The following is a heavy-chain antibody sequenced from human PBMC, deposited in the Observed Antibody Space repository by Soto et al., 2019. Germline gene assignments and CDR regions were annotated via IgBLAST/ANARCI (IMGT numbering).Heavy chain of an antibody. V-gene: IGHV1-46*01. Sequence: ASVKVSCKASGYTFTSYYMHWVRQAPGQGLEWMGIINPSGGSTSYAQKFQGRVTMTRDTSTSTVYMELSSLRSEDTAVYYCARERRIFGVVIPAYYGMDVWGQGTTVTVSS. CDR1: GYTFTSYY. D-gene: IGHD3-3*01. CDR2: INPSGGST. J-gene: IGHJ6*02. CDR3: ARERRIFGVVIPAYYGMDV.